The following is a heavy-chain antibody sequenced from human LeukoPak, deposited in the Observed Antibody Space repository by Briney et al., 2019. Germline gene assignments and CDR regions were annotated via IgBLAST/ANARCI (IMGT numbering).Heavy chain of an antibody. D-gene: IGHD1-26*01. V-gene: IGHV1-69*13. CDR3: ARDSGSYPDY. J-gene: IGHJ4*02. Sequence: GASVKLSCKASGGTFSRYAISWVRQAPGQGLEWMGGIIPIFGTATYAQKFQGRVTITADESTSTAYMELSSLRSEDTAVYYCARDSGSYPDYWGQGTLVTVSS. CDR1: GGTFSRYA. CDR2: IIPIFGTA.